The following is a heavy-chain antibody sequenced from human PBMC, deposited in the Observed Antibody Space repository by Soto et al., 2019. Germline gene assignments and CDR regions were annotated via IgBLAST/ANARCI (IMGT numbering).Heavy chain of an antibody. CDR3: ARGNYNGSGIGYFDY. CDR1: GGSIRGYY. D-gene: IGHD3-10*01. J-gene: IGHJ4*02. CDR2: IYYSGGT. V-gene: IGHV4-59*08. Sequence: PSETLSLTSTVSGGSIRGYYWNWIRQPPGKGLEWIGYIYYSGGTNYNPSLKSRVTISVDTSKDKFSLNLSPVTAADTAVYYCARGNYNGSGIGYFDYWGQGTLVIVSS.